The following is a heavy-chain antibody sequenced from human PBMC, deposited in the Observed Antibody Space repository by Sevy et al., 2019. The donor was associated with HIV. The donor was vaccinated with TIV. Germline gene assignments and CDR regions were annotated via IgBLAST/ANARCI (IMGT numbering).Heavy chain of an antibody. CDR1: GFTFSSYA. V-gene: IGHV3-23*02. D-gene: IGHD2-15*01. CDR3: ATNRCSGGSYYRLNAFDI. J-gene: IGHJ3*02. Sequence: GGSLRLSCVASGFTFSSYAMSWVRQAPGKGLEWVSAISGGGGSTNYGDSVKGRFTISRDNSMNTLSLQMNSLRGEDTAVYYCATNRCSGGSYYRLNAFDIWGQGTMVTVSS. CDR2: ISGGGGST.